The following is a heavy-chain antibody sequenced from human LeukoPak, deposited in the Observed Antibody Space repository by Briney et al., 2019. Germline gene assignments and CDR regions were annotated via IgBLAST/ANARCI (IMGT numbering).Heavy chain of an antibody. CDR1: GFTFSSYS. Sequence: PGGSLRLSCAASGFTFSSYSINWVRQAPGKGLEWVSSISSSSSYIYYADSVKGRFTISRDNAKNSLYLQMNSLRAEDTAVYYCARDREEGFDYWGQGTLVTVSS. CDR2: ISSSSSYI. J-gene: IGHJ4*02. CDR3: ARDREEGFDY. V-gene: IGHV3-21*01. D-gene: IGHD1-26*01.